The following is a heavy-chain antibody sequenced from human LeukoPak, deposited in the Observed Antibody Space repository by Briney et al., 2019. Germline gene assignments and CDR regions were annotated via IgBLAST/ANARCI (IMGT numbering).Heavy chain of an antibody. CDR1: GYTFTSYA. CDR3: ARDRRGAVAGEFGY. J-gene: IGHJ4*02. CDR2: INAGNGNT. Sequence: GASVKVSCKASGYTFTSYAMHWVRQAPGQRLEWKGWINAGNGNTKYSQKFQGRVTITRDTSASTAYMELSSLRSEDTAVYYCARDRRGAVAGEFGYWGQGTLVTVSS. D-gene: IGHD6-19*01. V-gene: IGHV1-3*01.